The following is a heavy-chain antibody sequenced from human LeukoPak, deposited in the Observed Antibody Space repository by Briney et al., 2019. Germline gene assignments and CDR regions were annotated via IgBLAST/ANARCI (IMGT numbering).Heavy chain of an antibody. CDR3: ASNYYDSSGQQLGPKGFDY. CDR2: ISHSGST. V-gene: IGHV4-34*01. J-gene: IGHJ4*02. CDR1: GGSFSGYY. D-gene: IGHD3-22*01. Sequence: SETLSLTCAVYGGSFSGYYWSWIRQPPGKGLEWIGEISHSGSTNYNPSLKSRVTISVDTSKNQFSLKLSSVTAADTAVYYCASNYYDSSGQQLGPKGFDYWGQGTLVTVSS.